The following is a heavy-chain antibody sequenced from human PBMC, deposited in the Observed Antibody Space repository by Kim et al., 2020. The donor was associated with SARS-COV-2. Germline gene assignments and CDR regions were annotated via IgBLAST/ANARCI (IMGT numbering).Heavy chain of an antibody. V-gene: IGHV3-15*01. CDR3: TGWATRFDY. CDR2: GGTA. Sequence: GGTADDAAPVKGRFTISRDDSKNTLYLQMNSLKTEDTAVYYCTGWATRFDYWGQGTLVTVSS. J-gene: IGHJ4*02. D-gene: IGHD2-2*01.